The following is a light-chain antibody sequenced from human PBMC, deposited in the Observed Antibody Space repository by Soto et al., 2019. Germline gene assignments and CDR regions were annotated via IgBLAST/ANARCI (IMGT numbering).Light chain of an antibody. V-gene: IGKV1-5*03. J-gene: IGKJ2*01. Sequence: DIQMTQSPSTLSASVGERVIITCRASQSISSWLAWYQQKPGKAPKVPIYKASSLESGVRSRISVSRSGPESTITSNDLQDVDFRIYYCKQYDIYCSLGQRNKVDI. CDR1: QSISSW. CDR2: KAS. CDR3: KQYDIYCS.